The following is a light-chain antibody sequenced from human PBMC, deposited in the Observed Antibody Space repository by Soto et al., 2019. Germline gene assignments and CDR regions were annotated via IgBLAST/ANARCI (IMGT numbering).Light chain of an antibody. CDR2: DAS. CDR3: QQYNSSPWT. V-gene: IGKV1-5*01. Sequence: DIQMTQSPSTLSASVGDRVTITCRASQSISSWLAWYQQKPGKAPKLLIYDASSLESGVPSRFSGSGSGTEFTLPISSLQPDDFATYCCQQYNSSPWTFGQGTKVDIK. CDR1: QSISSW. J-gene: IGKJ1*01.